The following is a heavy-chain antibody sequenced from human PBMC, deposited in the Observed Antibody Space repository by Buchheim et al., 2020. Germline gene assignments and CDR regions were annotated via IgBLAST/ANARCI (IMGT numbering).Heavy chain of an antibody. CDR2: ISYDGSNK. Sequence: QVPLVESGGGVVQPGRSLRLSCAASGFTFSSYAMHWVRQAPGKGLEWVAVISYDGSNKYYADSVKGRFTISRDNSKNTLYLQMNSLRAEDTAVYYCARVLARYCSSTSCYDGMDVWGQGTT. J-gene: IGHJ6*02. D-gene: IGHD2-2*01. V-gene: IGHV3-30*04. CDR3: ARVLARYCSSTSCYDGMDV. CDR1: GFTFSSYA.